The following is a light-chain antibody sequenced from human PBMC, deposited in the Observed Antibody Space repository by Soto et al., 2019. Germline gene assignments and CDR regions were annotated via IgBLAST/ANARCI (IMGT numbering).Light chain of an antibody. CDR3: QQYNNWPHT. V-gene: IGKV3-15*01. J-gene: IGKJ1*01. CDR1: QSVSSSY. CDR2: GAS. Sequence: EIVLTQSPGTLSLSPGERATLSCRASQSVSSSYLAWYQQKPGQAPRLLIYGASTTATGIPARFSGSGSGTEFTLTIGSLQSEDFALYYCQQYNNWPHTFGQGTKVEIK.